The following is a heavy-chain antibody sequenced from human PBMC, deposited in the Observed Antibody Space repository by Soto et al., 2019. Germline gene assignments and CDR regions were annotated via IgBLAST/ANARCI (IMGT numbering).Heavy chain of an antibody. CDR3: TTDAWFGELLSQTIYYYYYYMDV. CDR2: IKSKTDGGTT. CDR1: GFTFSNAW. V-gene: IGHV3-15*01. J-gene: IGHJ6*03. Sequence: GGSLRLSCAASGFTFSNAWMSWVRQAPGKGLEWVGRIKSKTDGGTTDYAAPVKGRFTISREDSKNTLYLQMNSLKTEDTAVYYCTTDAWFGELLSQTIYYYYYYMDVWGKGTTVTVSS. D-gene: IGHD3-10*01.